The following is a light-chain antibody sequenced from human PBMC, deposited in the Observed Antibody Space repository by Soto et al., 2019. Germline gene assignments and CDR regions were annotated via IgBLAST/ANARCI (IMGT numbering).Light chain of an antibody. J-gene: IGKJ2*01. CDR3: QQYKDYVYT. Sequence: DIQMTQSPSTLSASVGDRVIITCRASQTVERWMAWYQQKPGKAPKLLISDVSTLERGVPSRFSGSGSATEFTLTISGLQPDDFATYYCQQYKDYVYTFGQGTKVENK. CDR2: DVS. CDR1: QTVERW. V-gene: IGKV1-5*01.